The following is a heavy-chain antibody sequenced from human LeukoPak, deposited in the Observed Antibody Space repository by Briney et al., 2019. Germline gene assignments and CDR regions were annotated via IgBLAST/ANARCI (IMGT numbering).Heavy chain of an antibody. V-gene: IGHV4-30-2*06. CDR1: GGSISGGGYS. CDR3: ARSGSYFSFDI. CDR2: IYQSGST. J-gene: IGHJ3*02. Sequence: SETLSLTCAVSGGSISGGGYSWSWIRQSPGKGLEWIGYIYQSGSTYYNPSLKSRVTISVDRSKNQFSLKLSTLTAADTAVYYCARSGSYFSFDIWGQGTMVTVSS. D-gene: IGHD1-26*01.